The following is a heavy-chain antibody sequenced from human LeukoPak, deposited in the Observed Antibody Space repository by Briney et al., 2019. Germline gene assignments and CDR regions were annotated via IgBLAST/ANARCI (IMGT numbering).Heavy chain of an antibody. D-gene: IGHD3-16*01. CDR2: IYYSGST. CDR1: GGSISSSSYY. V-gene: IGHV4-39*07. CDR3: ARERGGLLTLDY. Sequence: PSETLSLTCKVSGGSISSSSYYWGWIRQPPGKGLEWIGIIYYSGSTYYNPSLKSRVTISVDTSKNQFSLKLSSVTAADTAVYYCARERGGLLTLDYWGQGTLVTVSS. J-gene: IGHJ4*02.